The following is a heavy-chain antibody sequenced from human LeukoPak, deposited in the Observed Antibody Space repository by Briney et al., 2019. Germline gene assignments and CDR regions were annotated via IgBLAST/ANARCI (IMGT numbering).Heavy chain of an antibody. Sequence: PGGSLRLSCEASGFTFSTFPMHWVRQTPDKRLEWVAVISDDGRDTCYADSVKGRFTISRDNSKNTLYLQMNSLSPEDTAVVYCARVGRVSIYPSYMDVWGKGTTVTVSS. J-gene: IGHJ6*03. CDR3: ARVGRVSIYPSYMDV. V-gene: IGHV3-30*04. CDR1: GFTFSTFP. CDR2: ISDDGRDT. D-gene: IGHD6-6*01.